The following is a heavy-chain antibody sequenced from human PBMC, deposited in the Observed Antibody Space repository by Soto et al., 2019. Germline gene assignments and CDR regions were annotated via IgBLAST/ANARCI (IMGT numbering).Heavy chain of an antibody. CDR1: GFTFSSYA. J-gene: IGHJ4*02. CDR3: AKDMYCSGGSCPPHAGYYFDY. Sequence: PGGSLRLSCAASGFTFSSYAMSWVRQAPGKGLEWVSAISGSGGSTYYADSVKGRFTISRDNSKNTLYLQMNSLRAEDTAVYYCAKDMYCSGGSCPPHAGYYFDYWGQGTLVTVSS. D-gene: IGHD2-15*01. V-gene: IGHV3-23*01. CDR2: ISGSGGST.